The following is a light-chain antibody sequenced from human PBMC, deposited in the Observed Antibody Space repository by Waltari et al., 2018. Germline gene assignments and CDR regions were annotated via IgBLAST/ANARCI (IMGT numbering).Light chain of an antibody. CDR1: SSDIGSCNF. Sequence: QSALTQPASVSESPGQSITISCTGSSSDIGSCNFVSWYQQHPGKAPKLIIYDVTKRPSGVSDRVSGSKSGNTASLTISGLQTEDEAHYYCSSFTTNTTVMFGGGTKLTVL. V-gene: IGLV2-14*03. J-gene: IGLJ3*02. CDR2: DVT. CDR3: SSFTTNTTVM.